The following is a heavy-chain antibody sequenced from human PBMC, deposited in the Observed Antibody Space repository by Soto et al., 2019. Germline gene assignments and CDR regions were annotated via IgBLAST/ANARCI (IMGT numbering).Heavy chain of an antibody. V-gene: IGHV3-33*01. CDR1: GFTFSSYG. CDR2: IWYDGSNK. Sequence: QVQLVESGGGVVQPGRSLRLSCAASGFTFSSYGMHWVRQAPGKGLEWVAVIWYDGSNKYYADSVKGRVTISRDNSKNTLYLQMNRLRAEDTAMYYCARGYCSGCSCPHQHFDYWGQGTLVTVSS. J-gene: IGHJ4*02. CDR3: ARGYCSGCSCPHQHFDY. D-gene: IGHD2-15*01.